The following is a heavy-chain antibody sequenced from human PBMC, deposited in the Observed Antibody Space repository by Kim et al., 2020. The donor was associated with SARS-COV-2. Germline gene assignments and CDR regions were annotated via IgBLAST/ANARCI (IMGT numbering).Heavy chain of an antibody. CDR3: ARDGGGLRYFDWFLSTPDY. CDR1: GYTFTSYG. D-gene: IGHD3-9*01. J-gene: IGHJ4*01. V-gene: IGHV1-18*01. CDR2: ISVYNGNT. Sequence: ASVKVSCKASGYTFTSYGISWVRQAPGQGLEWMGWISVYNGNTNYAQKLQGRVTMTTDTSTSTAYMELRSLRSDDTAVYYCARDGGGLRYFDWFLSTPDYWGHGTLVTVPS.